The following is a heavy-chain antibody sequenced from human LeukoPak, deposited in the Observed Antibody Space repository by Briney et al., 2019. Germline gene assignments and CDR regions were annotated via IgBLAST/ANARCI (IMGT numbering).Heavy chain of an antibody. J-gene: IGHJ5*02. CDR1: GGSISSYY. V-gene: IGHV4-4*07. CDR3: ARDSGSGGHPDWFDP. Sequence: SETLSLTCTVSGGSISSYYWSWLRQPAGQGLEWIGSLYTSGSTNYNPSLKSRVTMSVDTSKNQFSLKLSSVTAADTAVYYCARDSGSGGHPDWFDPWGQGTLVTVSS. CDR2: LYTSGST. D-gene: IGHD6-19*01.